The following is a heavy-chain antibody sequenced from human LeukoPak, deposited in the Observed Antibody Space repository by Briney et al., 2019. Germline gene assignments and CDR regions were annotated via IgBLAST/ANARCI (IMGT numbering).Heavy chain of an antibody. Sequence: ASVKVSCKASGYTFTSYGMSCVRQAPGQRLEWMGWISAYNGNTNYAQKLQGRVTMTTDTSTSTAYMELRSLRSDDTAVYYCARVSTPNSSSRYGVILLDPWGQGTLVTVSS. V-gene: IGHV1-18*01. CDR1: GYTFTSYG. D-gene: IGHD6-13*01. CDR3: ARVSTPNSSSRYGVILLDP. CDR2: ISAYNGNT. J-gene: IGHJ5*02.